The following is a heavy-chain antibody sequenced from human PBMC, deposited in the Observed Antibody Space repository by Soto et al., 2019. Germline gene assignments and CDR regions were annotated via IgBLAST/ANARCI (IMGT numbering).Heavy chain of an antibody. D-gene: IGHD3-22*01. Sequence: ASVKVSCKASGYTFTSYGISWVRQAPGQGLEWMGWISAYNGNTNYAQKLQGRVTMTTDTSTSTAYMELRSLRSDDTAVYYCARTNLYCDSSGSLSDYWGQGTLVTVSS. V-gene: IGHV1-18*01. CDR3: ARTNLYCDSSGSLSDY. J-gene: IGHJ4*02. CDR1: GYTFTSYG. CDR2: ISAYNGNT.